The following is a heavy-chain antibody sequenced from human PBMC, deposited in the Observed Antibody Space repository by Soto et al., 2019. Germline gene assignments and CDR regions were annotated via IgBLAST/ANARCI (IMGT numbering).Heavy chain of an antibody. J-gene: IGHJ6*02. CDR2: IYHSGST. V-gene: IGHV4-38-2*02. CDR1: GYSISSGYY. D-gene: IGHD3-3*02. CDR3: ARDGVIATSVGYYYYGMDV. Sequence: SETLSLTCAVSGYSISSGYYWGWIRQPPGKGLEWIESIYHSGSTYYNPSLKSRVTISVDTSKNQFSLKLSSVTAADTAVYYCARDGVIATSVGYYYYGMDVWGQGTTVTVSS.